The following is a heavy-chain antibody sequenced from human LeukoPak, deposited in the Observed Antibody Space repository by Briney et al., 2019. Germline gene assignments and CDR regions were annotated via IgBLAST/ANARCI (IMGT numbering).Heavy chain of an antibody. D-gene: IGHD6-6*01. CDR1: GSTFSNYA. V-gene: IGHV3-23*01. J-gene: IGHJ4*02. CDR3: ATGGPRSSFDY. Sequence: QPGGSLRLAWAAAGSTFSNYAMSWVRQAQGQGLGGVSGCTGSGVSTYYADSVKGRFYVPRDNPKNTLYMHMNSLRVEDTAVYYCATGGPRSSFDYWGQGTLVTVSS. CDR2: CTGSGVST.